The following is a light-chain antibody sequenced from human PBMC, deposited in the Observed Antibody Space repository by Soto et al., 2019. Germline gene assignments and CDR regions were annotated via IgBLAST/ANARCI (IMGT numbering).Light chain of an antibody. Sequence: EIVMTQSPATLSVSPGERATLSCRASQFVGSNVAWYQQKPGQAPRLILYGASTRATDIPARFSGSGSGTEFTLTISSLQSEDFAVDYCPQYNIWPRTFGQGTKVEIK. CDR2: GAS. CDR1: QFVGSN. J-gene: IGKJ1*01. V-gene: IGKV3-15*01. CDR3: PQYNIWPRT.